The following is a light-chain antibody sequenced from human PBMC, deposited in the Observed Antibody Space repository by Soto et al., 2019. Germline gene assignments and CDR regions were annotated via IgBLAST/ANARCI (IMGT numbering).Light chain of an antibody. CDR1: SSDVGGYNY. Sequence: QSALTQPASVSGSPGQSITISCTGTSSDVGGYNYVSWYQQHPGKAPKLMIYDVSNRPSGVSNRVSGSKSGNTASLTISGLQAEDEADYYCSSYTSSSTFFFGGGTKVTVL. V-gene: IGLV2-14*01. CDR2: DVS. CDR3: SSYTSSSTFF. J-gene: IGLJ2*01.